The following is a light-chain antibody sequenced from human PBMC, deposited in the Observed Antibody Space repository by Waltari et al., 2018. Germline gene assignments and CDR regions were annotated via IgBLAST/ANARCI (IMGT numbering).Light chain of an antibody. CDR1: RLTTKY. CDR2: KDS. V-gene: IGLV3-25*03. CDR3: QSADSSGTPVI. J-gene: IGLJ2*01. Sequence: SFELTQKPFVSVSPEETVSITLPRIRLTTKYAYWYQQKPGQAPVLIMYKDSERPSGIPERFSGSSSGTTVTLTINGVQAEDEADYYCQSADSSGTPVIFGGGTKLTVL.